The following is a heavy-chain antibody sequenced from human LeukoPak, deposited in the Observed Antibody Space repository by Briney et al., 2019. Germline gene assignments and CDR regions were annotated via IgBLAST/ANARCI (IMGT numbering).Heavy chain of an antibody. D-gene: IGHD3-10*01. CDR3: ARVDYGSGSYYAFDI. CDR2: ISYDGSNK. Sequence: PGGSLRLSCAASGFTFSSYAMHWVRQAPGKGLEWVAVISYDGSNKYYADSVKGRFTISGDNSKNTLYLQMNSLRAEDTAVYYCARVDYGSGSYYAFDIWGQGTMVTVSS. CDR1: GFTFSSYA. J-gene: IGHJ3*02. V-gene: IGHV3-30*04.